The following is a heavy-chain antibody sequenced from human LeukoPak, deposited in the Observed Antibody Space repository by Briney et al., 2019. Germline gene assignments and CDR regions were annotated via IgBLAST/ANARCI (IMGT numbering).Heavy chain of an antibody. CDR1: GGSISPYY. Sequence: PSETLPLTCTVSGGSISPYYWSWIRQPPGKGLEWLGYIYYSGNTGYKPPLKSRVAMSVDTSKNQFSLRLSSVTAADTAVYYCARSTGSTMFIDYWGRGTLVTVSS. J-gene: IGHJ4*02. CDR2: IYYSGNT. V-gene: IGHV4-59*01. D-gene: IGHD3-10*02. CDR3: ARSTGSTMFIDY.